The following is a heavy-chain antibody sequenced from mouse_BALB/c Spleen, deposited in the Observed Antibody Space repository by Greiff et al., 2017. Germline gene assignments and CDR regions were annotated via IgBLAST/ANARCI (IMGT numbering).Heavy chain of an antibody. CDR2: IDPETGGT. Sequence: VQLQQSGAELVRPGASVTLSCKASGYTFTDYEMHWVKQTPVHGLEWIGAIDPETGGTAYNQKFKGKATLTADKSSSTAYMVLRSLTSEDSAVYYCARDYRYSLDYWGQGTSVTVSA. CDR1: GYTFTDYE. V-gene: IGHV1-15*01. D-gene: IGHD2-14*01. CDR3: ARDYRYSLDY. J-gene: IGHJ4*01.